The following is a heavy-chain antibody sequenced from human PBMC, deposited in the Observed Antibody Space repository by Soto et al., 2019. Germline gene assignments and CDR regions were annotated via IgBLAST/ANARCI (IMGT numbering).Heavy chain of an antibody. J-gene: IGHJ6*02. CDR3: AKDPKLRYYYYGMDV. CDR2: ISGSGGST. V-gene: IGHV3-23*01. CDR1: GFTFSSYA. Sequence: GGSLRLSCAASGFTFSSYAMSWVRQAPGKGLEWVSAISGSGGSTYYADSVKGRFTISRDNSKSTLYLQMNSLRAEDTAVYYCAKDPKLRYYYYGMDVWGQGTTVTVSS. D-gene: IGHD1-26*01.